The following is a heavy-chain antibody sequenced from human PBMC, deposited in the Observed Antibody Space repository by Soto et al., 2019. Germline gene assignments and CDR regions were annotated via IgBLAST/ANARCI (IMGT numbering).Heavy chain of an antibody. Sequence: HPGGSLRLSCAASGFDFRYYYMDWVRQAPGKGLEWVGRIRNKAKSYTTQYAASVGGRFTISRDDSKKSLYLQMKSLKTDDTAVYYCARGLMLVAGTETYQQYGMDVWGPGTTVTVSS. CDR2: IRNKAKSYTT. CDR3: ARGLMLVAGTETYQQYGMDV. J-gene: IGHJ6*02. V-gene: IGHV3-72*01. CDR1: GFDFRYYY. D-gene: IGHD6-19*01.